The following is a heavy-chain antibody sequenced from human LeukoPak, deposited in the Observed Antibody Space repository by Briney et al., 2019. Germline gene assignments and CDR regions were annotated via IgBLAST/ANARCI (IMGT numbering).Heavy chain of an antibody. D-gene: IGHD3-10*01. CDR2: ISSSSSYI. Sequence: GGSLRLSCAASGFTFSSYSMNWVRQAPGKGLEWVSSISSSSSYIYYAASVKGRFTISRDNAKNSLYLQMNSLTAETTAVYYFWRDGSVGVILYFHRRGGGSLVTV. J-gene: IGHJ1*01. CDR1: GFTFSSYS. CDR3: WRDGSVGVILYFHR. V-gene: IGHV3-21*01.